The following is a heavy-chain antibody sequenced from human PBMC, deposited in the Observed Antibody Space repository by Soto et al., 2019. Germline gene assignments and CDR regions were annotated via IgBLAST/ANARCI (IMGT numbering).Heavy chain of an antibody. V-gene: IGHV4-30-4*08. CDR2: NYSSGTT. D-gene: IGHD3-9*01. J-gene: IGHJ4*02. CDR3: DRQRTGKTGCVLDY. Sequence: QVQLQESGPGLVKPSQTLSLTCAVSGGSFGSGNFHWRWLRQPPGKGQEWIGYNYSSGTTYYNPLLEPRVTIPLDTTTNQVTQTPSFVTAAGTSEYDGDRQRTGKTGCVLDYWGQRPPLTVSP. CDR1: GGSFGSGNFH.